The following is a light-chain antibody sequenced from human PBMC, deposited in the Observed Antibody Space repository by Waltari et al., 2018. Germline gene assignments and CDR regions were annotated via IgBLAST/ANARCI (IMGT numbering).Light chain of an antibody. V-gene: IGKV3D-15*01. CDR3: QQYHNWPPWT. Sequence: EIVMTQSLATRSVSPGEEPPLPWRARQSVTTKLAWSQLKPGQAPRPLIYDASSRATGIPARFSGSGFGTEVTLTISSLQSEDFAVYYCQQYHNWPPWTFGRGTKVEIK. CDR2: DAS. J-gene: IGKJ1*01. CDR1: QSVTTK.